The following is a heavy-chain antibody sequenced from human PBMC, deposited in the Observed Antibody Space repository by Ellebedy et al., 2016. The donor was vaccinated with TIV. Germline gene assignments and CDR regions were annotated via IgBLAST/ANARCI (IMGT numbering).Heavy chain of an antibody. Sequence: SETLSLTCTVSGDSISRSSYYWGWIRQPPGKGPEWIGSIYYTGSTDYNPSLKSRVAISADTSKNQFSLRLSSVTAADTAVYYCARWFGELLYVRWFDPWGQGTLVTVSS. J-gene: IGHJ5*02. CDR2: IYYTGST. CDR3: ARWFGELLYVRWFDP. V-gene: IGHV4-39*01. CDR1: GDSISRSSYY. D-gene: IGHD3-10*01.